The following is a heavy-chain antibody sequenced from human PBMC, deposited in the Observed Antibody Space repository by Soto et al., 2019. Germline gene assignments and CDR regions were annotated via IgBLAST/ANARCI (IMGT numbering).Heavy chain of an antibody. Sequence: ASVKVSCKASGYTFTGYYMHWVRLAPGQGLEWMGWINPNSGGTNYAQKFQGRVTMTRDTSISTAYMELSRLRSDDTAVYYCARGYYDSSGYYVYFYWGQGTLVTVSS. J-gene: IGHJ4*02. CDR3: ARGYYDSSGYYVYFY. CDR1: GYTFTGYY. D-gene: IGHD3-22*01. V-gene: IGHV1-2*02. CDR2: INPNSGGT.